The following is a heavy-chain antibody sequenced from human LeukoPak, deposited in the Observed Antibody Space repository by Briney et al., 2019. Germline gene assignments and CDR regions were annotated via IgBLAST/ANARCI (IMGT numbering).Heavy chain of an antibody. CDR1: GGTFSSYA. J-gene: IGHJ4*02. Sequence: SCKASGGTFSSYAMSWVRQAPGKGLEWVSAISGSGGSTYYADSVKGRFTISRDNSKNTLYLQMNSLRAEDTAVYYCAKWSSSQRPYFDYWGQGTLVTVSS. CDR3: AKWSSSQRPYFDY. D-gene: IGHD6-6*01. CDR2: ISGSGGST. V-gene: IGHV3-23*01.